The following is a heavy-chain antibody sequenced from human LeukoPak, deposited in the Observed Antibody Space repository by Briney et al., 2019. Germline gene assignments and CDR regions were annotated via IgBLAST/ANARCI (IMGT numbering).Heavy chain of an antibody. Sequence: ASVKVSRKASGYTFTGYYMHWVRQAPGQGLEWMGWINPNSGGTNYAQKFQGWVTMTRDTSISTAYMELSRLRSDDTAVYYCAREGVLRYYYGSGSGPDFDYWGQGTLVTVSS. V-gene: IGHV1-2*04. CDR3: AREGVLRYYYGSGSGPDFDY. J-gene: IGHJ4*02. D-gene: IGHD3-10*01. CDR2: INPNSGGT. CDR1: GYTFTGYY.